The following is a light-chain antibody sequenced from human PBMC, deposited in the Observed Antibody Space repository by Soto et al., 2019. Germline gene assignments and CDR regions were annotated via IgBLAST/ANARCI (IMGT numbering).Light chain of an antibody. CDR3: QQFGLSPT. J-gene: IGKJ4*01. CDR2: GAS. V-gene: IGKV3-20*01. Sequence: EIVLTQSPGTLSLSPGERATLSRTASQTISNIFLAWYQQKPGQAPRLLIYGASSRAPDIPDRFSGSGSGTDFTLIISRLEPEDFAVYYCQQFGLSPTFGGGTKVEIK. CDR1: QTISNIF.